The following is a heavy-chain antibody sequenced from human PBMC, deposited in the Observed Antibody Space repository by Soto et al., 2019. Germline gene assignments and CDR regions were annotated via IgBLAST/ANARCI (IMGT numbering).Heavy chain of an antibody. CDR1: GGSVSSGSYY. Sequence: QVQLQESGPGLVKPSETLSLTCTVSGGSVSSGSYYWSWIRQPPGKGLEWIGYIYYSGSTNYNPSLKSRVTISVDTSKTQFSMKLSSVTAADTAVYYCASPLYSYGPMDVWGQGTTVTVSS. J-gene: IGHJ6*02. V-gene: IGHV4-61*01. CDR3: ASPLYSYGPMDV. D-gene: IGHD5-18*01. CDR2: IYYSGST.